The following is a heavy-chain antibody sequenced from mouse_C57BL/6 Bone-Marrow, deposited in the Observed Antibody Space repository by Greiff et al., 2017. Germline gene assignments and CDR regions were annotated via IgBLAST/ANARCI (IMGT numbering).Heavy chain of an antibody. D-gene: IGHD2-3*01. CDR1: GFTFSSYG. Sequence: EVKLVESGGDLVKPGGSLKLSCAASGFTFSSYGMSWVRQTPDKRLEWVATISSGGSYTYYPDSVKGRFTISRDNAKNTLYLQMSSLKSEDTAMYYCARHAYDGYLYYVDYWGQGTTLTVSS. CDR2: ISSGGSYT. V-gene: IGHV5-6*01. J-gene: IGHJ2*01. CDR3: ARHAYDGYLYYVDY.